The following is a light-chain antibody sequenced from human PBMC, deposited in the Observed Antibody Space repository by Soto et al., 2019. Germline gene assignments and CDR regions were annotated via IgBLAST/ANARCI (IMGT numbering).Light chain of an antibody. CDR1: TSNIGRHS. CDR3: AVWDDSLNGVV. Sequence: VLTQTPSAXATPGQGVTISFSGSTSNIGRHSVSWYQHVPGTAPKPLIYSDYQRPSRVPDRFSGSKSGTSASLAISGLKSEDEADYYCAVWDDSLNGVVFGGWTK. J-gene: IGLJ2*01. CDR2: SDY. V-gene: IGLV1-44*01.